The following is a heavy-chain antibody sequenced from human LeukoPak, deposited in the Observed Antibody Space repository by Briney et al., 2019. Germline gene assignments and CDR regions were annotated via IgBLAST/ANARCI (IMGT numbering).Heavy chain of an antibody. CDR3: AKDQEGGGWYHWFDP. CDR1: GFTVSSYG. Sequence: GGTLTLTCAASGFTVSSYGMDWVSQAPGNGREWVATISYDGSNKYYADSVKGRFTISRDNSKNPLCPQMNSLRAEDTAVYYCAKDQEGGGWYHWFDPWGQGTLVTVSS. V-gene: IGHV3-30*18. D-gene: IGHD6-19*01. J-gene: IGHJ5*02. CDR2: ISYDGSNK.